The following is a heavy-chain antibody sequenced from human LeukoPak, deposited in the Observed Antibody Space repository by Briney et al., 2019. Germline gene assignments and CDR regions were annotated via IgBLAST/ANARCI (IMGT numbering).Heavy chain of an antibody. D-gene: IGHD3-22*01. V-gene: IGHV1-69*01. CDR3: ARALRYYSDSSGYAFDY. CDR2: IIPIFRTA. Sequence: SVKVSCKASGGTFRSFAISWVRQAPGQGLEWMGGIIPIFRTANYAQKFQGRVTITADESTSTAYMELSSLRSGDTAVYYCARALRYYSDSSGYAFDYWGQGTLVTVSS. J-gene: IGHJ4*02. CDR1: GGTFRSFA.